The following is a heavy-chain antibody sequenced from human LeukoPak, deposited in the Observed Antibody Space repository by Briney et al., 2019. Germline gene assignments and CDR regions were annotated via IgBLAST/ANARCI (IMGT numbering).Heavy chain of an antibody. CDR3: ARTSRHFYGSGTNLTPWPAGMDV. CDR2: IYYSGSST. Sequence: SETLSLTCTVSGGSISGFFLTWIRQPPGRELEWIGSIYYSGSSTKYNPSLQSRVTISVDTSKSQFSLDLDSATAADTAVYYCARTSRHFYGSGTNLTPWPAGMDVWGQGTTVTVSS. V-gene: IGHV4-59*01. J-gene: IGHJ6*02. D-gene: IGHD3-10*01. CDR1: GGSISGFF.